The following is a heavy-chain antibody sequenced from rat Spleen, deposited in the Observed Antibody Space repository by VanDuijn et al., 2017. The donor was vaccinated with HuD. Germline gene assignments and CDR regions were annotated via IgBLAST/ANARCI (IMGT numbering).Heavy chain of an antibody. CDR1: GFTFTNYD. D-gene: IGHD4-3*01. CDR3: VRQDTSGYSNWFTY. J-gene: IGHJ3*01. CDR2: ISYNGGST. Sequence: EVQLVESDGGLVQPGKSLKLSCAASGFTFTNYDMAWVRQAPTKGLEWVAYISYNGGSTYYRDSVKGRFTVSRDNARGTQYLQMDSLRSEDTATYYCVRQDTSGYSNWFTYWGQGTLVTVSS. V-gene: IGHV5-29*01.